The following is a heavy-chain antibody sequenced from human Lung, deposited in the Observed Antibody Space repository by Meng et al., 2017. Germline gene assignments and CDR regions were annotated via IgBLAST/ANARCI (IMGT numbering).Heavy chain of an antibody. Sequence: QVQLQQGGAGLLQPSETLYLTCVVSGGSFSDYYWSWIRQPPGKGLEWIGEINHSGSTNYNPSLESRATISVDTSQNNLSLKLSSVTAADSAVYYCARGPTTMAHDFDYWGQGTPVTVSS. D-gene: IGHD4-11*01. J-gene: IGHJ4*02. CDR1: GGSFSDYY. CDR2: INHSGST. CDR3: ARGPTTMAHDFDY. V-gene: IGHV4-34*01.